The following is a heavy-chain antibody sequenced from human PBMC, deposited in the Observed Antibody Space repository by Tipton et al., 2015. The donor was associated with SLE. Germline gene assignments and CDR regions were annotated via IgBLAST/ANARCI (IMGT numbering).Heavy chain of an antibody. V-gene: IGHV4-38-2*01. Sequence: TLSLTCAVSGYFISSGYYWGWIRQPPGKGLEWIGIAYHSGSTYYNPSLESRVTISIDTSKNQFSLNPSSVTAADTAVYYCGKNMGLYGFDAFDIWGQGTLVTVSS. J-gene: IGHJ3*02. D-gene: IGHD3-10*01. CDR1: GYFISSGYY. CDR2: AYHSGST. CDR3: GKNMGLYGFDAFDI.